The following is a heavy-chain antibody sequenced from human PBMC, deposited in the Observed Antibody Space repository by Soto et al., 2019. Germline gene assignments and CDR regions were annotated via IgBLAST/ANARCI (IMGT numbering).Heavy chain of an antibody. CDR1: GGTFSTFG. D-gene: IGHD1-1*01. V-gene: IGHV1-69*13. J-gene: IGHJ6*02. CDR2: IIPIFGTT. Sequence: SVKVSCKASGGTFSTFGFSWVRQAPGQGLEWMGGIIPIFGTTYYAQKFQGRVTITADESTSTAYLELRSLRSDDTAVYYCARVWVGTTFAYYYGMDVWGQGTTVTVSS. CDR3: ARVWVGTTFAYYYGMDV.